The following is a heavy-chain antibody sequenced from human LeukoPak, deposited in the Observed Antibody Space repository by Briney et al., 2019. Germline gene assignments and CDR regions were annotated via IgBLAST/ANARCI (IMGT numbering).Heavy chain of an antibody. D-gene: IGHD3-16*01. V-gene: IGHV4-38-2*02. J-gene: IGHJ3*02. CDR3: AREGGEAGYFDI. CDR1: GGSISSYY. Sequence: PSETLSLTCTVSGGSISSYYWGWIRQPPGKGLEWIGSIYHSGSTYYNPSLKSRVTISVDTSKNQFSLKLSSVTAADTAVYYCAREGGEAGYFDIWGQGTMVTVSS. CDR2: IYHSGST.